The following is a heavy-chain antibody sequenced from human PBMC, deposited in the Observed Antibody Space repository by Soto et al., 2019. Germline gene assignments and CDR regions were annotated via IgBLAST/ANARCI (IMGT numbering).Heavy chain of an antibody. V-gene: IGHV1-8*01. D-gene: IGHD6-13*01. Sequence: QVQLVQSGAEVKKPGASVKVSCKASGYTFTSYDINWVRQATGQGLEWMGWMNPNSGNTGYAQKFQGRVTMTRNTSVSTAYMELSSLRSEDTAVYYCARPELVHNWFDPWGQGTLVTVSS. CDR2: MNPNSGNT. CDR3: ARPELVHNWFDP. J-gene: IGHJ5*02. CDR1: GYTFTSYD.